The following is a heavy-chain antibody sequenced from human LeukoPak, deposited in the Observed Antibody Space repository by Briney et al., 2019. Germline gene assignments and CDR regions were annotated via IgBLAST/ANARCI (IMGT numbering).Heavy chain of an antibody. J-gene: IGHJ4*02. CDR3: AKVARYYYGSETYFFFEN. CDR1: GGSISSGSYY. Sequence: NASETLSLTCTDSGGSISSGSYYWSWIRQPAGKGLEWIGRIYTSGSTNYNPSLKSRVTISVDTSKNQFSLNLRSVTAADTAVYFCAKVARYYYGSETYFFFENWGQGTLVTVSS. V-gene: IGHV4-61*02. D-gene: IGHD3-10*01. CDR2: IYTSGST.